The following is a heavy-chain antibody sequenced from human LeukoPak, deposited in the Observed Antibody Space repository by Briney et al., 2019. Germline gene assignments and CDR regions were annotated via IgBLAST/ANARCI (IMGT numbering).Heavy chain of an antibody. CDR3: ARSFYDILTGYNWFDP. J-gene: IGHJ5*02. D-gene: IGHD3-9*01. V-gene: IGHV4-39*01. CDR2: IYYSGST. CDR1: GGSISSSSYY. Sequence: PSETLSLTCTVSGGSISSSSYYWGWIRQPPGKGLEWIESIYYSGSTYYNPSLKSRVTISVDTSKNQFSLKLSSVTAADTAVYYCARSFYDILTGYNWFDPWGQGTLVTVSS.